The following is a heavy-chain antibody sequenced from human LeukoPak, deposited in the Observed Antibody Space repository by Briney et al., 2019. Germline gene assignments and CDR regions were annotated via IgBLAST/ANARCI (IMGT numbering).Heavy chain of an antibody. J-gene: IGHJ4*02. CDR3: ASSPFPYYFDY. D-gene: IGHD3-16*01. V-gene: IGHV4-61*02. Sequence: SQTLSLTCTVSGGSISSGSYYWSWIRQPAGKGLEWIGRIYTSGSTNYNPSLKSRVTISVDTSKNQFSLKLSSVTAADTAVYYCASSPFPYYFDYWGQGTLVTVSS. CDR2: IYTSGST. CDR1: GGSISSGSYY.